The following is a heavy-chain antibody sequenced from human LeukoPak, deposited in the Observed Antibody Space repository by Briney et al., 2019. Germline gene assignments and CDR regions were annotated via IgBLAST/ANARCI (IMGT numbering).Heavy chain of an antibody. CDR1: GGSISSGDYY. J-gene: IGHJ1*01. Sequence: PSQTLSLTCTVSGGSISSGDYYWSWIRQPPGKGLEWIGYIYYSGCTYYNPSLKSRVTISVDTSKTQFSLKLSSVTAADTAVYYCARAYGDSGHFQHWGQGTLVTVSS. CDR3: ARAYGDSGHFQH. CDR2: IYYSGCT. D-gene: IGHD4-17*01. V-gene: IGHV4-30-4*08.